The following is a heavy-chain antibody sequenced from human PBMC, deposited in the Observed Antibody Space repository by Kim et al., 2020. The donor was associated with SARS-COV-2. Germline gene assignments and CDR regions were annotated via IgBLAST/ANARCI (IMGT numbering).Heavy chain of an antibody. CDR3: ARDHGSWYSGSYYYGMDV. Sequence: ASVKVSCKASGYTFTSYGISWVRQAPGQGLEWMGWISAYNGNTNYAQKLQGRVTMTTDTSTSTAYMELRSLRSDDTAVYYCARDHGSWYSGSYYYGMDVWGQGTTVTVSS. D-gene: IGHD6-13*01. J-gene: IGHJ6*02. CDR1: GYTFTSYG. CDR2: ISAYNGNT. V-gene: IGHV1-18*01.